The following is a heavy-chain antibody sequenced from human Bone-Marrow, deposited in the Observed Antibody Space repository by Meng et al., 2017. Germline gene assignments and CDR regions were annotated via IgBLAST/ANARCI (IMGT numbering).Heavy chain of an antibody. V-gene: IGHV3-21*01. J-gene: IGHJ4*02. CDR2: ISSSSSYI. Sequence: GGSLRLSCAASGFTFSSYDMHWVRQATGKGLEWVSSISSSSSYIYYADSVKGRFTISRDNAKNSLFLQMNSLRAEDTALYYCARSVAAAGDYWGQGTLVTVSS. CDR3: ARSVAAAGDY. CDR1: GFTFSSYD. D-gene: IGHD6-13*01.